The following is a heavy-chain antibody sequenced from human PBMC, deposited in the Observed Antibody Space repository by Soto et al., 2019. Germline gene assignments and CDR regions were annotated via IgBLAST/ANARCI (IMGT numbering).Heavy chain of an antibody. Sequence: GESLKISCAASGFTFSSYSMNWVRQAPGKGLEWVSYISSSSSTIYYADSVKGRFTISRDNAKNSLYLQMNSLRDEDTAVYYCAREAAPSTIVVVPAAYPYYYGMDVWGQGTTVTVSS. CDR2: ISSSSSTI. V-gene: IGHV3-48*02. CDR3: AREAAPSTIVVVPAAYPYYYGMDV. CDR1: GFTFSSYS. D-gene: IGHD2-2*01. J-gene: IGHJ6*02.